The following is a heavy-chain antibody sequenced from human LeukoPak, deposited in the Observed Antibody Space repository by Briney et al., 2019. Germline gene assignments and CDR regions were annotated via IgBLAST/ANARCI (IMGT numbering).Heavy chain of an antibody. D-gene: IGHD3-10*01. V-gene: IGHV4-59*12. CDR3: AREGDGLWFGEHHFDY. J-gene: IGHJ4*02. CDR2: IYYSGTT. CDR1: GGSMSSYY. Sequence: SETLSLTCTVSGGSMSSYYWSWIRQPPGKGLEWIGYIYYSGTTNYNPSLKSRVTISVDTSKNQFSLKLSSVTAADTAVYYCAREGDGLWFGEHHFDYWGQGTLVTVSP.